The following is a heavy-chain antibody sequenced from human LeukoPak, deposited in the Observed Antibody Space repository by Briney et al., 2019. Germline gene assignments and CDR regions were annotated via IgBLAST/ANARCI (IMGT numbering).Heavy chain of an antibody. J-gene: IGHJ3*02. Sequence: GGSLRLSCAASGFTFSNAWMSWVRQAPGKGLEWVGRIKSKTDGGTTDFAAPVKGKFTISRDDSKNTLYLQMNSLRTEDTAVYYCATTIGSLDAFDIWGQGTMVTVSS. V-gene: IGHV3-15*01. CDR2: IKSKTDGGTT. CDR1: GFTFSNAW. D-gene: IGHD1-26*01. CDR3: ATTIGSLDAFDI.